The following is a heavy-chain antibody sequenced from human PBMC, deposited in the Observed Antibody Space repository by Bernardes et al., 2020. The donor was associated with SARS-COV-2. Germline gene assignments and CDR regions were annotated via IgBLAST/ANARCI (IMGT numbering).Heavy chain of an antibody. J-gene: IGHJ4*02. Sequence: GGSLRLSCAAPGFTFSSHWMHWVRQVSGRGLVWVSRINSDGSTTSYVDSVKGRFTISRDNAKNTLYLQMNSLRGEDTAVYYCVREDSSGYLYYLDYWGQGTLVTVSS. CDR2: INSDGSTT. D-gene: IGHD3-22*01. CDR1: GFTFSSHW. V-gene: IGHV3-74*01. CDR3: VREDSSGYLYYLDY.